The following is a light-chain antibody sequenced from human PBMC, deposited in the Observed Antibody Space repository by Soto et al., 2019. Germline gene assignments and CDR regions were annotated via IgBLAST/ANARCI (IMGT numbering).Light chain of an antibody. V-gene: IGKV1-12*02. CDR2: AAS. CDR3: QQSNSFPYT. CDR1: QGISSW. Sequence: DLQMTQSPSSVSASVGDRVTITCRARQGISSWLAWYQQKPGKAPKLLIYAASSLQSGVPSRFSRSGSWTDFTRTISSLPPEDFATYYCQQSNSFPYTFGQGTKLEIK. J-gene: IGKJ2*01.